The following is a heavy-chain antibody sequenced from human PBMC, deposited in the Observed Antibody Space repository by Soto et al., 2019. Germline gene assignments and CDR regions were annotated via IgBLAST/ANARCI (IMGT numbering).Heavy chain of an antibody. Sequence: SEILSLTCTVSGGSISSSSYNWGWIRQPPGKGLEWIGNVYYGGSTYYNPSLKSRVTISVETSKSQFSLKLSSVTAADTAVYYCAGGDYYHSSGYYFYYYTMDVWGQGTTVTVSS. CDR3: AGGDYYHSSGYYFYYYTMDV. CDR2: VYYGGST. V-gene: IGHV4-39*01. CDR1: GGSISSSSYN. J-gene: IGHJ6*02. D-gene: IGHD3-22*01.